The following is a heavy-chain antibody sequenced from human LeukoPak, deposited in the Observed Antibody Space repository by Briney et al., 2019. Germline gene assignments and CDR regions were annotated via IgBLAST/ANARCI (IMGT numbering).Heavy chain of an antibody. V-gene: IGHV4-31*03. CDR1: GGFISSGGYY. D-gene: IGHD1-26*01. CDR3: ARDSGNNWFDP. CDR2: IYYSGST. Sequence: SETLSLTCTVSGGFISSGGYYWSWIRQHPGKGLEWIGYIYYSGSTYYNPSLKSRVTISVDSSKNQFSLKLSSVTAADTAVYYCARDSGNNWFDPWGQGTLVTVSS. J-gene: IGHJ5*02.